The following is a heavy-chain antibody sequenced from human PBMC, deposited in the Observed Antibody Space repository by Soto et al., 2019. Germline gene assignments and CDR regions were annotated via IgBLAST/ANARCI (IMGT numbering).Heavy chain of an antibody. J-gene: IGHJ3*02. D-gene: IGHD6-19*01. CDR1: GYTFTSYG. CDR3: AVKGLGPPYDAFDI. Sequence: ASVKVSCKASGYTFTSYGISWVRQAPGQRLEWMGWISAYNGNTNYAQKLQGRVTMTTDTSTSTAYMELRSLRSDDTAVYYCAVKGLGPPYDAFDIWGQGTMVTVSS. CDR2: ISAYNGNT. V-gene: IGHV1-18*01.